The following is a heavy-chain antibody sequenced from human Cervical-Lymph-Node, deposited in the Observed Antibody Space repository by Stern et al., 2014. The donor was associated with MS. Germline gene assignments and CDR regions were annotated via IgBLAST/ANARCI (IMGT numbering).Heavy chain of an antibody. CDR1: GFTFSSYS. CDR3: ARDQLSYYDSSGYPGPLDY. D-gene: IGHD3-22*01. V-gene: IGHV3-21*01. Sequence: VQLVKSGGGLVKPGGSLRLSCAASGFTFSSYSMNWVRQAPGKGLEWVSSISSSSSYIYYADSVKGRFTISRDNAKTSLYLQMNSLRAEDTAVYYCARDQLSYYDSSGYPGPLDYWGQGTLVTVSS. J-gene: IGHJ4*02. CDR2: ISSSSSYI.